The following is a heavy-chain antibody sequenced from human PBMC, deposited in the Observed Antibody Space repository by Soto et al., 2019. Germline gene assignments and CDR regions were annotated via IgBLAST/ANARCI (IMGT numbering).Heavy chain of an antibody. Sequence: PGGSLRLSCAASGFTLSSYSMHSVRQAPGKGLECVSYISSSSSTIYYADSVKGRFTISRDNAKNSLYLQMNSLRDEDTAVYYCASFLYYYDSSGYYFDAFDIWGQGTMVTVSS. CDR3: ASFLYYYDSSGYYFDAFDI. CDR2: ISSSSSTI. V-gene: IGHV3-48*02. J-gene: IGHJ3*02. CDR1: GFTLSSYS. D-gene: IGHD3-22*01.